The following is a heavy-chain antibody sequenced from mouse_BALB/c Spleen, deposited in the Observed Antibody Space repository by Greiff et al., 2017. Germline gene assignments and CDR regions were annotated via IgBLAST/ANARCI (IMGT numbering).Heavy chain of an antibody. V-gene: IGHV5-9-1*01. CDR1: GFTFSSYA. CDR2: ISSGGSYT. CDR3: AYRSLGYSMDY. Sequence: EVKLVESGGGLVKPGGSLKLSCAASGFTFSSYAMSWVRQTPGKRLEWVGTISSGGSYTYYPDSVKGRFTFTIDNATNTVYLQMSSLTSEDTAMYYCAYRSLGYSMDYWGQGTSVTVSA. J-gene: IGHJ4*01. D-gene: IGHD3-3*01.